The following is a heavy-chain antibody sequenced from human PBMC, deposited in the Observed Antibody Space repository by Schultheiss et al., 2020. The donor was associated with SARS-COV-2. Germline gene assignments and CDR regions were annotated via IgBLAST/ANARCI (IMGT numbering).Heavy chain of an antibody. CDR2: IQSTGST. V-gene: IGHV4-4*07. D-gene: IGHD2/OR15-2a*01. CDR3: AREIDRIAFDS. Sequence: SETLSLTCTVSGGSISSYYWSWIRQPAGKGLEWIGRIQSTGSTDHNSSLKSRVTISVDTSKNQFSLKLSSVTAADTAVYYCAREIDRIAFDSWGQGTLVTVSS. J-gene: IGHJ4*02. CDR1: GGSISSYY.